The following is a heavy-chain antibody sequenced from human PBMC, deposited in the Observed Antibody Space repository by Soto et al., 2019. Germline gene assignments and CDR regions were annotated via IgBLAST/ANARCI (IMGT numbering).Heavy chain of an antibody. D-gene: IGHD2-2*02. CDR3: ARGQGAAIGDYYYHGMNV. V-gene: IGHV3-73*01. J-gene: IGHJ6*02. CDR1: GFIFSGSA. Sequence: GGSLRLSCAASGFIFSGSAIHWVRQASGKGLEWVGRIRSRANNFATSSAASVKGRFTFSRDDSKNTAYLQMNTLKPEDTAVYYCARGQGAAIGDYYYHGMNVWGQGTTVTVSS. CDR2: IRSRANNFAT.